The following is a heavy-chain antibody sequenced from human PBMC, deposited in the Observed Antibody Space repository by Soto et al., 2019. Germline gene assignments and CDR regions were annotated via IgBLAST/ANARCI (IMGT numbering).Heavy chain of an antibody. J-gene: IGHJ6*02. V-gene: IGHV3-66*01. CDR3: ARDKKEVAGMDV. Sequence: QPGGSLRLSCAASGVTVSSNYMSWVRQAPGKGLEWVSVIYSGGSTYYADSVKGRFTISRDNSKNTLYLQMNSLRAEDTAVYYCARDKKEVAGMDVWGQGTTVTVSS. CDR1: GVTVSSNY. CDR2: IYSGGST. D-gene: IGHD2-15*01.